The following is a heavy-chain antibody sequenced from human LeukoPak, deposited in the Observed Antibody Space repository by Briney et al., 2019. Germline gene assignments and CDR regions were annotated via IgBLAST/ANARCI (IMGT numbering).Heavy chain of an antibody. D-gene: IGHD3-22*01. CDR1: GFTFSSYG. CDR3: AKVATMIVVVTRFDY. CDR2: IRYDGSNK. V-gene: IGHV3-30*02. Sequence: PGGSLRLSCAASGFTFSSYGMHWVRQAPGKGLEWVAFIRYDGSNKYYADSVKGRFTISRDNSKNTLYLQMNSLRAEDTAVYYCAKVATMIVVVTRFDYWGQGTLVTVSS. J-gene: IGHJ4*02.